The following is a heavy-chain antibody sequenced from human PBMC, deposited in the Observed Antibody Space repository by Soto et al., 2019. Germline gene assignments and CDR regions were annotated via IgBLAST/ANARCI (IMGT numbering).Heavy chain of an antibody. J-gene: IGHJ6*02. D-gene: IGHD6-19*01. CDR2: ISAYNGNT. Sequence: QVQLVQSGAEVKKPGASVKVSCKASGYTFTSYGISWVGQAPGQGLEWMGWISAYNGNTNYAQKLQGRVTMTTDTSMSTAYMELRSLRSDDTAVYYCARDLNGWYDYNYFGMDVWGQGTTVTVSS. V-gene: IGHV1-18*01. CDR1: GYTFTSYG. CDR3: ARDLNGWYDYNYFGMDV.